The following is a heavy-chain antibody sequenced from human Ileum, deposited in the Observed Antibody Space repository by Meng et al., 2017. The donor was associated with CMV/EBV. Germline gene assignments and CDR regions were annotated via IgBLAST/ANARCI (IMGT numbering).Heavy chain of an antibody. J-gene: IGHJ4*02. V-gene: IGHV4-39*06. D-gene: IGHD2-2*01. CDR3: ARGVHGRFCPGTTCYPVDY. CDR1: GGSISSASYF. Sequence: SETLSLTCAVSGGSISSASYFWGWNRHPPGKGLEWIGNLYYGANTYYNPSLRSRVSISADKSRNQFALKVESVTAADTAVYYCARGVHGRFCPGTTCYPVDYWGQGTLVTVSS. CDR2: LYYGANT.